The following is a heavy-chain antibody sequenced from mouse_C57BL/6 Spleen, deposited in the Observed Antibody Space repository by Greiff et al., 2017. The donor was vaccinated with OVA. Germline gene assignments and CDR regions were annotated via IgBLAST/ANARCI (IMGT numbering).Heavy chain of an antibody. J-gene: IGHJ4*01. CDR1: GFTFSSYG. V-gene: IGHV5-6*02. CDR3: ARQSGAMDY. CDR2: ISSGGSYT. Sequence: VKLEESGGDLVKPGGSLKLSCAASGFTFSSYGMSWVRQTPDKRLEWVATISSGGSYTYYPDSVKGRFTISRDNAKNTLYLQMSSLKSEDTAMYYCARQSGAMDYWGQGTSVTVSS.